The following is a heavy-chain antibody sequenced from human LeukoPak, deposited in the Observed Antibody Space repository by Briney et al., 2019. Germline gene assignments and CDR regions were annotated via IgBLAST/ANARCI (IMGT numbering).Heavy chain of an antibody. CDR1: GYTFTSYG. Sequence: ASVKVSCKASGYTFTSYGISWVRQAPGQGLEWIGWISGYNGHTKYAQKFQGRATMTTDTSTSTAYMELRSLRSDDTAVYYCARDSREVLLWFGEFSPWGQGTLVTVSS. D-gene: IGHD3-10*01. CDR3: ARDSREVLLWFGEFSP. V-gene: IGHV1-18*01. J-gene: IGHJ5*02. CDR2: ISGYNGHT.